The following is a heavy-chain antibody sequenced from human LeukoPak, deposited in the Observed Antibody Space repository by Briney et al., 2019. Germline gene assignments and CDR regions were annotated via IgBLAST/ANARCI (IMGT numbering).Heavy chain of an antibody. Sequence: SETLSLTCTVSGGSISSYYWSWIRQPPGKGLEWIGYIYYSGSTNYNPSLKSRVTISVDTSKNQFSLKLSSVTAADTAVYYCARSPTRFGESQLWYFDLWGRGTLVTVSS. D-gene: IGHD3-10*01. CDR3: ARSPTRFGESQLWYFDL. V-gene: IGHV4-59*01. CDR1: GGSISSYY. J-gene: IGHJ2*01. CDR2: IYYSGST.